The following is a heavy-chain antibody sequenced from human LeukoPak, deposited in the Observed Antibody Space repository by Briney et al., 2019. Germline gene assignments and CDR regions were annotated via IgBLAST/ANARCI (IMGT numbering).Heavy chain of an antibody. J-gene: IGHJ1*01. V-gene: IGHV1-24*01. CDR3: ATRGHYYDSSGYYHVNYFQH. D-gene: IGHD3-22*01. Sequence: ASVKVSCKVSGDTLTELSMHWVRQDPGKGLEWRVGFVPEDGETIYAQKFQGRVTMTEDTSTDTAYMELSSLRSEDTAVYYCATRGHYYDSSGYYHVNYFQHWGQGTLVTVSS. CDR1: GDTLTELS. CDR2: FVPEDGET.